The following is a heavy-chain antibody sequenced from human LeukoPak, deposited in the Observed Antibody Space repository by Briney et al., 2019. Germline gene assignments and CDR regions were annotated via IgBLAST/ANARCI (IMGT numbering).Heavy chain of an antibody. CDR3: STLTSRGLSDS. CDR1: GFTFTNAW. J-gene: IGHJ4*02. CDR2: IKSKADGETI. D-gene: IGHD1-20*01. Sequence: GGSLRLSCAASGFTFTNAWMNWVRQAPGKGLEWVGRIKSKADGETIDYAAPVKGRFTFSRDDSKNMLYLQMNSLKSEDTAVYYCSTLTSRGLSDSWGQGSLVTVSS. V-gene: IGHV3-15*07.